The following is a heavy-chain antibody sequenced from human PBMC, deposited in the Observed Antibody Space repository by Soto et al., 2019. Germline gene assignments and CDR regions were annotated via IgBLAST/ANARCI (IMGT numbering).Heavy chain of an antibody. CDR3: ARDRGSRSYAMDV. CDR1: DDSISDYY. J-gene: IGHJ6*02. V-gene: IGHV4-59*01. D-gene: IGHD1-26*01. CDR2: IYYSGST. Sequence: SETLSLTCTVADDSISDYYWSWIRQPPGKGLEWIGNIYYSGSTNYNPSLKSRVTISVDTSKNQFSLKLTSVTAADTAVYYCARDRGSRSYAMDVWGQGTTVTVSS.